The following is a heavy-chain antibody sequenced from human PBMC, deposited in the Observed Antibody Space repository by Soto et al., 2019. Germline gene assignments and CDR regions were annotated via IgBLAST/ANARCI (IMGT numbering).Heavy chain of an antibody. D-gene: IGHD1-26*01. J-gene: IGHJ5*01. CDR2: TYYRSKWST. CDR3: TRALSWSYDS. Sequence: SQTLSLTCAISGDSVSSKSAAWNWIRQSPSRGLEWLGRTYYRSKWSTDYAVSVRSRITINPDTSKNQFSLRLNSVTPEDTAVYYCTRALSWSYDSWGQGTLVTVSS. CDR1: GDSVSSKSAA. V-gene: IGHV6-1*01.